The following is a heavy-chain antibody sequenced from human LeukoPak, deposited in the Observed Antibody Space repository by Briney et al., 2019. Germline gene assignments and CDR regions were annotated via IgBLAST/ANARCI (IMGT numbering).Heavy chain of an antibody. V-gene: IGHV3-23*01. CDR3: ANGDGYNTVVDY. D-gene: IGHD5-24*01. CDR2: ISGSGGST. J-gene: IGHJ4*02. Sequence: PGGSLRLSCAASGFTFSSYSMNWVRQAPGKGLEWVSAISGSGGSTYYADSVKGRFTISRDNSKNTLYLQMNSLRAEDTAVYYCANGDGYNTVVDYWGQGTLVTVSS. CDR1: GFTFSSYS.